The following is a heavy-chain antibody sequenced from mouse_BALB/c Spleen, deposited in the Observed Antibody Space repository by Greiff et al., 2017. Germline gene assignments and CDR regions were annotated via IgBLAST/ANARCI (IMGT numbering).Heavy chain of an antibody. Sequence: EVQLQESGPELVKPGASVKIPCKASGYTFTDYNMDWVKQSHGKSLEWIGDINPNNGGTIYNQKFKGKATLTVDKSSSTAYMELRSLTSEDTAVYYCARSRGLRYYFDYWGQGTTLTVSS. CDR3: ARSRGLRYYFDY. CDR2: INPNNGGT. CDR1: GYTFTDYN. D-gene: IGHD2-2*01. J-gene: IGHJ2*01. V-gene: IGHV1-18*01.